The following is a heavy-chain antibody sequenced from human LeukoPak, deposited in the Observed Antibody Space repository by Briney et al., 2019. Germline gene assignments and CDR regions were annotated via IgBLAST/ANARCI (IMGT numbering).Heavy chain of an antibody. CDR2: ISSSGSTI. CDR3: ARGYSSSWYTGLRYYYYGMDV. Sequence: GGSLRLSCAASGFTFSSYAMSWIRQAPGKGLEWVSYISSSGSTIYYADSVKGRFTISRDNAKNSLYLQMNSLRAEDTAVYYCARGYSSSWYTGLRYYYYGMDVWGQGTTVTVSS. J-gene: IGHJ6*02. CDR1: GFTFSSYA. V-gene: IGHV3-11*01. D-gene: IGHD6-13*01.